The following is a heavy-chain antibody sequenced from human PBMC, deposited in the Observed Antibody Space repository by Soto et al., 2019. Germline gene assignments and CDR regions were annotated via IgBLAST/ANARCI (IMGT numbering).Heavy chain of an antibody. CDR2: INHSGST. CDR1: GGSFSGYY. J-gene: IGHJ4*02. CDR3: ARALGDRATDY. D-gene: IGHD3-22*01. Sequence: SETLSLTCAVYGGSFSGYYLSWIRQPPGKGLEWIGEINHSGSTNYNPSLKSRVTISVDTSKNQFSLKLSSVTAADTAVYYCARALGDRATDYWGQGTLVTVSS. V-gene: IGHV4-34*01.